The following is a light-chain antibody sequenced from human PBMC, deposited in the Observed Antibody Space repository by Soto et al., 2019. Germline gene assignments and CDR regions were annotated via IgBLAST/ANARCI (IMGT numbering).Light chain of an antibody. CDR1: QSVSSSY. CDR3: QQYGSSPRT. Sequence: ESVLTQSPGTLSLSPGERATLSRRASQSVSSSYLAWYQQKPGQAPRLLIYGASSRATGIPDRFSGSGSGTDFTLTISRLEPEDSAVYYCQQYGSSPRTFGQGTKVDIK. J-gene: IGKJ1*01. CDR2: GAS. V-gene: IGKV3-20*01.